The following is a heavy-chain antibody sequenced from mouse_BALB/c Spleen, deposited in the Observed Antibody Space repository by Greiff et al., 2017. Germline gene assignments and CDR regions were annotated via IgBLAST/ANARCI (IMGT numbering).Heavy chain of an antibody. CDR2: IDTSDSYT. Sequence: QVQLQQPGAELVMPGASVKMSCKASGYTFTDYWMHWVKQRPGQGLEWIGAIDTSDSYTSYNQKFKGKATLTVDESSSTAYMQLSSLTSEDSAVYYCARSIYYGNYGAMDYWGQGTSVTVSS. V-gene: IGHV1-69*01. J-gene: IGHJ4*01. CDR1: GYTFTDYW. CDR3: ARSIYYGNYGAMDY. D-gene: IGHD2-1*01.